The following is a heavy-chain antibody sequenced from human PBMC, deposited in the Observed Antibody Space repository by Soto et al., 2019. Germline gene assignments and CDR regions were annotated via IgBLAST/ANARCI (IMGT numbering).Heavy chain of an antibody. J-gene: IGHJ6*02. CDR2: ISGSGGNT. V-gene: IGHV3-23*01. Sequence: PGGSLRLSCAASGFTFSSYAMSWVRQAPGKGLEWVSAISGSGGNTYYADSVKGRFTISRDNSKDTLYLQMNSLRAEDTAVYYCAKAHGDYYYYGMDVWGQGNTVTVSS. CDR1: GFTFSSYA. D-gene: IGHD4-17*01. CDR3: AKAHGDYYYYGMDV.